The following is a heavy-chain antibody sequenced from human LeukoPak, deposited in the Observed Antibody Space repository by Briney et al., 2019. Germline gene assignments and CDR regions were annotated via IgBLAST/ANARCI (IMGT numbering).Heavy chain of an antibody. CDR1: GGSISSGSCY. CDR3: ARGGSSGWSNY. D-gene: IGHD6-19*01. Sequence: SETLSLTCTVSGGSISSGSCYWSWIRQPAGKGLGWIGRNYTSGSTNYDPSLKSRVTISVGTSKDQCSLMLGSVTASDTAVYYCARGGSSGWSNYWGQGTMVTVSS. CDR2: NYTSGST. J-gene: IGHJ4*02. V-gene: IGHV4-61*02.